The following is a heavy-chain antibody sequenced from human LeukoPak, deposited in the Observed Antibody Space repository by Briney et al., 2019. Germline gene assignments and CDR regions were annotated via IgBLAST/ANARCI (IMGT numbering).Heavy chain of an antibody. J-gene: IGHJ4*02. CDR3: ARVGFNFWSGYVFDY. Sequence: SETLSLTCTVSGGSISSYYWSWIRQPPGKGLEWIGYIYYSGSTNYNPSLKSRVTISVDTSKNQFSLKLSSVTAADTAVYYCARVGFNFWSGYVFDYWGQGTLVTVSS. CDR1: GGSISSYY. CDR2: IYYSGST. D-gene: IGHD3-3*01. V-gene: IGHV4-59*12.